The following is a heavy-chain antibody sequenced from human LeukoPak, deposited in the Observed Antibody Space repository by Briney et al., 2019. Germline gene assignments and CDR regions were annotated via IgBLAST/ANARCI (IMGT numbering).Heavy chain of an antibody. CDR2: MNPNSGNT. D-gene: IGHD3-9*01. J-gene: IGHJ4*02. CDR3: ATDWEYYDILTGLNY. V-gene: IGHV1-8*01. Sequence: ASVKVSCKASGYTFTSYDINWVRQATGQGLEWMGWMNPNSGNTGYAQKFQGRVTVTRNTSISTAYMELSSLRSEDTAVYYCATDWEYYDILTGLNYWGQGTLVTVSS. CDR1: GYTFTSYD.